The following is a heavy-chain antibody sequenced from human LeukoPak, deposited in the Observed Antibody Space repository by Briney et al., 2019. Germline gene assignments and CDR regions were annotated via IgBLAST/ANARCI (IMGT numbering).Heavy chain of an antibody. CDR1: GYTLTELS. D-gene: IGHD5-12*01. Sequence: ASVKVSCKVSGYTLTELSMHWVRQAPGKGLEWMGGFDPEDGETIYAQKFQGRVTVTEDTSTDTAYMELSSLRSEDTAVYYCATDSGYVYYYYYGMDVWGQGTTVTVSS. J-gene: IGHJ6*02. V-gene: IGHV1-24*01. CDR2: FDPEDGET. CDR3: ATDSGYVYYYYYGMDV.